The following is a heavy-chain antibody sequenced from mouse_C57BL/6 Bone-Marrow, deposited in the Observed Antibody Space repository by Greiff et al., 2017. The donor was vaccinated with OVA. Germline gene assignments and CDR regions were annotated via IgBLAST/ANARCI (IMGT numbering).Heavy chain of an antibody. Sequence: EVQLQQSGAELVRPGSSVKMSCKTSGYTFTSSGINWVKQRPGQGLEWIGYIYIGNGYNEYNEKFMGKATLTSDTSSSTAYMQLSSLTSEDSAIYFCAREGIYSSGFAYWGQGTLVTVSA. CDR2: IYIGNGYN. J-gene: IGHJ3*01. D-gene: IGHD1-1*01. CDR1: GYTFTSSG. V-gene: IGHV1-58*01. CDR3: AREGIYSSGFAY.